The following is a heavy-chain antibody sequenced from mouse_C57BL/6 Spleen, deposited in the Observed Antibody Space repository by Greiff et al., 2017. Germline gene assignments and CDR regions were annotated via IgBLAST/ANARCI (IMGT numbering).Heavy chain of an antibody. CDR1: GFSFTSYG. V-gene: IGHV2-9*01. Sequence: VQLQQSGPGLVAPSQSLSITCTVSGFSFTSYGVDWVRQPPGKGLEWLGVVWGGGSKNYNSAIMSRLSISKDNSKSQVVLKMNSLQTDDTAMYYCAKHDGSSYVGYFDVWGTGTTVTVSS. J-gene: IGHJ1*03. D-gene: IGHD1-1*01. CDR3: AKHDGSSYVGYFDV. CDR2: VWGGGSK.